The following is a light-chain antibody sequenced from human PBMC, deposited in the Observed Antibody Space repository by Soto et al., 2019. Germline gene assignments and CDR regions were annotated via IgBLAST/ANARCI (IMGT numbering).Light chain of an antibody. V-gene: IGKV3-15*01. CDR2: GAS. CDR3: QQYNNWPFT. J-gene: IGKJ3*01. CDR1: QSVSSN. Sequence: EIVMTQSPATLSVSPGERATLSCRASQSVSSNLAWYQQTPGQAPMLLIYGASIRVTGIPARCSGSGSGTDFTLTISSLQSEDFAVYYCQQYNNWPFTFGPGTKVDIK.